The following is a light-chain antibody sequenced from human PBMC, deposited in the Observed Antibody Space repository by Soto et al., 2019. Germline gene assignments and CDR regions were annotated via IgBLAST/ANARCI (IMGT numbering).Light chain of an antibody. V-gene: IGLV3-9*01. CDR1: KIGGKT. CDR3: QVWDSSTVV. J-gene: IGLJ3*02. Sequence: SYELTQPLSVSVALGQTARITCGGNKIGGKTVHWYQLHPGQAPVLVIYMDFNRPSGIPERFSGSNAGNTATLAISGAQAEDAADYFCQVWDSSTVVFGGGTQVTVL. CDR2: MDF.